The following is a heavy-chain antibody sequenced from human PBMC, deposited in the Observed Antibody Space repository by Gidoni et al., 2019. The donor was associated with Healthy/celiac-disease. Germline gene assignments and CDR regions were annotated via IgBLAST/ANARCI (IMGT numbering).Heavy chain of an antibody. CDR2: SNHSGST. CDR3: ARKAMVRGVTNWFDP. D-gene: IGHD3-10*01. CDR1: GGSFSGYY. Sequence: QVQLQQWGAGLLKPSETLSLTCAVYGGSFSGYYWSWIRQPPGKGLEWIGESNHSGSTNYNPSLKSRVTISVDTSKNQFSLKLSSVTAADTAVYYCARKAMVRGVTNWFDPWGQGTLVTVSS. V-gene: IGHV4-34*01. J-gene: IGHJ5*02.